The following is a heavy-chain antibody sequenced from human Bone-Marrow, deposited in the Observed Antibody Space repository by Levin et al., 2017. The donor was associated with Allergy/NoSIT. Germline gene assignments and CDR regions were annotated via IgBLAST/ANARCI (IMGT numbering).Heavy chain of an antibody. V-gene: IGHV4-4*02. Sequence: SETLSLTCAVSGGSISSSNWWSWVRQPPGKGLEWIGEIYHSGSTNYNPSLKSRVTISVDKSKNQFSLKLSSVTAADTAVYYCARDAAIMVYAPRAFDYWGQGTLVTVSS. CDR2: IYHSGST. J-gene: IGHJ4*02. CDR1: GGSISSSNW. D-gene: IGHD2-8*01. CDR3: ARDAAIMVYAPRAFDY.